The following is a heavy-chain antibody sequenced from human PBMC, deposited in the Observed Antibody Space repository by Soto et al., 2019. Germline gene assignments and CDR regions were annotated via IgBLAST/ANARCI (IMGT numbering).Heavy chain of an antibody. V-gene: IGHV3-7*05. Sequence: GGSLRLSCAASGFTFSSYWMSWVRQAPGKGLEWVANIKQDGSEKYYVDSVKGRFTISRDNAKNSLYLQMNSLRAEDTAVYYCAREVAYFYGSGSYDYYYYGMDVWGQGTTVTVSS. CDR3: AREVAYFYGSGSYDYYYYGMDV. D-gene: IGHD3-10*01. CDR1: GFTFSSYW. CDR2: IKQDGSEK. J-gene: IGHJ6*02.